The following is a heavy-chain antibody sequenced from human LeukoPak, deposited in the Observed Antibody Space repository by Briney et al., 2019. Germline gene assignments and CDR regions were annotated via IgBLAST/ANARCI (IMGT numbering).Heavy chain of an antibody. J-gene: IGHJ5*02. CDR3: AKDAYDYVVIGYNWFDP. CDR1: GFTFSSYG. V-gene: IGHV3-30*02. CDR2: IRYDGSNK. D-gene: IGHD3-16*01. Sequence: GGSLRLSCAASGFTFSSYGMHWVRQAPGMGLEWVAFIRYDGSNKYYADSVKGRFTISRDNSKNTLYLQMNSLRAEDTAVYYCAKDAYDYVVIGYNWFDPWGQGTLVTVSS.